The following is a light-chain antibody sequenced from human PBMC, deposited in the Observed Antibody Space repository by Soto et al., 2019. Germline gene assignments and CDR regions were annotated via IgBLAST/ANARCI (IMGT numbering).Light chain of an antibody. V-gene: IGKV3-11*01. CDR1: QSVSSY. CDR2: DAS. J-gene: IGKJ4*01. CDR3: QQRSNWPT. Sequence: EIVLTQSPATLSLSPGERATLSCRASQSVSSYLAWYQQNPGQAPRLLIYDASNRATRIPARFSGSESGTDFTLTISSLEPEDFAVYYCQQRSNWPTFGGGTKVEIK.